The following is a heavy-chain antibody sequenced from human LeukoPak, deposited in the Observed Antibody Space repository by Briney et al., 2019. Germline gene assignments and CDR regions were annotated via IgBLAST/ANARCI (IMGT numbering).Heavy chain of an antibody. Sequence: ASVKVSCKASGYTFTNYYIHWVRQAPGQGLEWTGIINPSGGSTSYAQKFQGRVTMTRDTSTSTVYMELSNPRSEDTAVYYCAREGPYSDSSRSRFDYWGQGTLVTVSS. CDR1: GYTFTNYY. V-gene: IGHV1-46*01. CDR3: AREGPYSDSSRSRFDY. J-gene: IGHJ4*02. D-gene: IGHD6-6*01. CDR2: INPSGGST.